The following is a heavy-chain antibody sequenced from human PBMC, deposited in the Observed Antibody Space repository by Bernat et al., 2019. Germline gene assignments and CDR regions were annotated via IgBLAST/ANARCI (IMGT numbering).Heavy chain of an antibody. V-gene: IGHV4-39*01. CDR2: IYYSGST. CDR3: ARHPRITATVLYQFDI. CDR1: GGSINSNTYY. Sequence: QLQLQESGPGLVKPSETLSLTCTVSGGSINSNTYYWGWIRQPPGRGLEWIGSIYYSGSTSCNPSLKSRVTISVDTSKNQFSLKLSSVTAADTAVYYCARHPRITATVLYQFDIWGQGTMVTVSA. J-gene: IGHJ3*02. D-gene: IGHD6-13*01.